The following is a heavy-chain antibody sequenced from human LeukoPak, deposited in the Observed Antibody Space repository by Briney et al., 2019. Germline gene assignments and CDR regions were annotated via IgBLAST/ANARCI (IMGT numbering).Heavy chain of an antibody. CDR2: IKQDGSEK. CDR3: ARVGSSSWYVVEWFDP. Sequence: GGSLTLSCQASGFTFYMYAMSWVRQAPGKGLEWVANIKQDGSEKYYVDSVKGRFTISRDNAKNSLYLQMNSLRAEDTAVYYCARVGSSSWYVVEWFDPWGQGTLVTVSS. J-gene: IGHJ5*02. CDR1: GFTFYMYA. D-gene: IGHD6-13*01. V-gene: IGHV3-7*01.